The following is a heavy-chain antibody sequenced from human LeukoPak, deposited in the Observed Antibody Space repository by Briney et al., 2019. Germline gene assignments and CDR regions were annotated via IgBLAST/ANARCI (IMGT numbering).Heavy chain of an antibody. Sequence: PGRSLRLSCAASGFTFSNYGMHWVRQAPGKGLEWVAVIWYDGSNKYYADSVKGRFTISRDNSKNTLYLQMNSLRAEDTAVYYCARDRSSGWPDAFDIWGQGTMVTVSS. V-gene: IGHV3-33*01. CDR2: IWYDGSNK. J-gene: IGHJ3*02. D-gene: IGHD3-22*01. CDR3: ARDRSSGWPDAFDI. CDR1: GFTFSNYG.